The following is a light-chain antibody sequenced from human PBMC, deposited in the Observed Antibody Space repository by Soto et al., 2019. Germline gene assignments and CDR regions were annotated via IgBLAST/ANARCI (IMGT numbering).Light chain of an antibody. J-gene: IGKJ1*01. Sequence: DIQMTQSPSSLSASVGDRVTITCRASQSISSYLNWYQQKPGKAPKLLIYAASSLQSGVPSRFSGSGSGTDFTLTIISLQPEDFATYYFQQSYSTPRTFGQGTKVEIK. CDR2: AAS. CDR1: QSISSY. CDR3: QQSYSTPRT. V-gene: IGKV1-39*01.